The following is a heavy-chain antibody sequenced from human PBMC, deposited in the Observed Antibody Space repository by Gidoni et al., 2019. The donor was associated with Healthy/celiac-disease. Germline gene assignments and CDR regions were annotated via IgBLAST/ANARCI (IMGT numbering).Heavy chain of an antibody. CDR1: GGSFSGYY. Sequence: QVQLQQWGAGLLKPSETLSLTCAVYGGSFSGYYWSWIRQPPGKGLEWIGEINHSGSTNYNPSLKSRVTISVDTSKNQFSRKLSFVTAADTAVYYCAREYSSDGRVYWGQGTLVTVSS. CDR2: INHSGST. D-gene: IGHD6-25*01. CDR3: AREYSSDGRVY. J-gene: IGHJ4*02. V-gene: IGHV4-34*01.